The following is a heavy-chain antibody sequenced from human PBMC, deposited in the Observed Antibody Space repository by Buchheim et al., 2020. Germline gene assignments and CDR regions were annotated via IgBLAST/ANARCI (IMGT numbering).Heavy chain of an antibody. D-gene: IGHD2-8*01. CDR3: ARDIPLAGMVYAINGMDV. CDR2: IYYSGST. V-gene: IGHV4-30-4*01. CDR1: GGSISSGDYY. Sequence: QVQLQESGPGLVKPSQTLSLTCTVSGGSISSGDYYWSWIRQPPGKGLEWIGYIYYSGSTYYNPSLKRRVTISVDTSNNQFSLKLSSVTAADTAVYYCARDIPLAGMVYAINGMDVWGQGTT. J-gene: IGHJ6*02.